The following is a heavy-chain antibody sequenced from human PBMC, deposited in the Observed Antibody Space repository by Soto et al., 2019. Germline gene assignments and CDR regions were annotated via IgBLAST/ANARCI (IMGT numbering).Heavy chain of an antibody. J-gene: IGHJ3*02. Sequence: SVKVSCKASGGTFSSYAISGVRQAPGQGLEWMGGIIPIFGTANYAQKFQGRVTITADESTSTAYMELSSLRSEDTAVYYCARAYGSGSYLAFDIWGQGTMVTVSS. CDR1: GGTFSSYA. D-gene: IGHD3-10*01. CDR3: ARAYGSGSYLAFDI. CDR2: IIPIFGTA. V-gene: IGHV1-69*13.